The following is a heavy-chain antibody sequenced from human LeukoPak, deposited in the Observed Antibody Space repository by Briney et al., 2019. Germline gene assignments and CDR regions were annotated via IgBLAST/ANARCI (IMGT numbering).Heavy chain of an antibody. J-gene: IGHJ4*02. D-gene: IGHD4-17*01. CDR3: ARERAGLRYCNGNIFDY. Sequence: GGSLRLSCAASGFTFSSYEMNWVRQAPGKGLEWVSSISSSSSYIYYADSVKGRFTISRDNAKNSLYLQMNSLRAEDTAVYYCARERAGLRYCNGNIFDYWGQGTLVTVSS. CDR2: ISSSSSYI. CDR1: GFTFSSYE. V-gene: IGHV3-21*01.